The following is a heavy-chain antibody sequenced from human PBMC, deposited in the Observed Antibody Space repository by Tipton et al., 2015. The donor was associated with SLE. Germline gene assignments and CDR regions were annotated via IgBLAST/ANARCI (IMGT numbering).Heavy chain of an antibody. Sequence: GSLRLSCAASGFTFSSYALSWVRQAPGKGLEWVSAISASGGSTWYADSVKGRFTISRDNSINTLYLQMNSLRAEDTAVYYCAKDRDFMYYYESHFDYWGQGTLVTVSS. D-gene: IGHD3-22*01. J-gene: IGHJ4*02. CDR3: AKDRDFMYYYESHFDY. CDR1: GFTFSSYA. CDR2: ISASGGST. V-gene: IGHV3-23*01.